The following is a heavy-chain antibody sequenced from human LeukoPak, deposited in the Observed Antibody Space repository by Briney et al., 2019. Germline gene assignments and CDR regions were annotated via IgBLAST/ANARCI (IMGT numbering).Heavy chain of an antibody. V-gene: IGHV4-59*08. J-gene: IGHJ4*02. Sequence: SETLSLTCTVSGGSISIYYWNWIRQPPGKGLEWIGYIYYSGNTNYNPSLKSRVTISVDTSRNQFSLKLSSVTAADTAIYYCARHGDYETSTQDFDCWGQGTLVTVSS. D-gene: IGHD3-22*01. CDR2: IYYSGNT. CDR3: ARHGDYETSTQDFDC. CDR1: GGSISIYY.